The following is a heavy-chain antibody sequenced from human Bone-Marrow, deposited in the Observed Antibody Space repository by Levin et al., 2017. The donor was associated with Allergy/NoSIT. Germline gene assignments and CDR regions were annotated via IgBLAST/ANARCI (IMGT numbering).Heavy chain of an antibody. CDR1: GGTFNMHA. CDR2: IIPTFGTA. CDR3: ARGVPAAPGYGMDV. J-gene: IGHJ6*02. Sequence: PGGSLRLSCKASGGTFNMHAVSWVRQAPGQGLEWMGGIIPTFGTANYAQKFQGRVTITADESTTTAYMELTSLRSEDTAVYYCARGVPAAPGYGMDVWGQGTTVTVSS. D-gene: IGHD2-2*01. V-gene: IGHV1-69*01.